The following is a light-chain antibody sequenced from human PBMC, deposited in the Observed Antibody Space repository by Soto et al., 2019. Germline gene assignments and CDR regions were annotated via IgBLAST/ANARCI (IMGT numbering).Light chain of an antibody. Sequence: EIVLTQSPVTLSVSPVERATLSCRASQNISRSLAWYQQKPGQGPSLLIYGTSTRAGGFPARFSGGGSGTEFPLTIPSLQSEDFAVYYCHQYNGWPRTFGQGTKVDIK. J-gene: IGKJ1*01. CDR3: HQYNGWPRT. CDR2: GTS. CDR1: QNISRS. V-gene: IGKV3-15*01.